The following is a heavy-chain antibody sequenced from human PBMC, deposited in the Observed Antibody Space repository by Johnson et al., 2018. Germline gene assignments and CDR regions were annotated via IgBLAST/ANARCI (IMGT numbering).Heavy chain of an antibody. J-gene: IGHJ4*02. D-gene: IGHD4-17*01. CDR3: AREISVNYGAYFDY. CDR2: ISSSSSTI. CDR1: GFTFSDYY. Sequence: QVQLVQSGGGLVKPGGSLRLSCAASGFTFSDYYMSWIRQAPGKGLAWVSSISSSSSTISYADSVKGRFTISRYNAKNSLYLQMNSLKAEDTAVYYCAREISVNYGAYFDYWGQGTLVTVSS. V-gene: IGHV3-11*01.